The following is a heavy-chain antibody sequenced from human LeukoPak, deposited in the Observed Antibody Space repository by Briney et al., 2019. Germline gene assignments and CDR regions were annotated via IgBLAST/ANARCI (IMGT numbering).Heavy chain of an antibody. CDR1: GFTYSHYG. J-gene: IGHJ4*02. CDR3: AKDAQRGFDYSNSLEY. CDR2: IWSDATEK. V-gene: IGHV3-33*06. D-gene: IGHD4-11*01. Sequence: GGSLRLSCPASGFTYSHYGVHWGRQAPGKGVEGVAVIWSDATEKYYGDAVKGRFTISRDNSRNTLYLQMNSLRAEDTAVYYCAKDAQRGFDYSNSLEYWGQGTLVTVSS.